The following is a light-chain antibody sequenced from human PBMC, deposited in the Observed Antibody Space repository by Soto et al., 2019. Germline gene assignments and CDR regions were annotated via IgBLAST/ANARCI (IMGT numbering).Light chain of an antibody. Sequence: DIQFIQSPSFLSASVGDRVPITCRASQGISSYLDWYQQKTGKAHKLLIYAASTLKSGVPSRFSGGGSGTEFTLTISSLQPEDFATYYCQQYNSYSRTFGQGTRWIS. J-gene: IGKJ1*01. CDR2: AAS. V-gene: IGKV1-9*01. CDR3: QQYNSYSRT. CDR1: QGISSY.